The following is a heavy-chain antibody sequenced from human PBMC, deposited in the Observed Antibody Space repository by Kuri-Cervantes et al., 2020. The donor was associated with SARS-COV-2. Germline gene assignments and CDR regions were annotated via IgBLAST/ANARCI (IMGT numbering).Heavy chain of an antibody. Sequence: ASVKVSCKASGYTFTGYYTHWVRQAPGQGLEWMGWINPNSGGTNYAQKFQGRVTMTRDTSISTAYMELRSLRSDDTAAYYCAGGPNERKYYFGYWGQGTLVTVSS. V-gene: IGHV1-2*02. CDR1: GYTFTGYY. CDR3: AGGPNERKYYFGY. CDR2: INPNSGGT. D-gene: IGHD1-1*01. J-gene: IGHJ4*02.